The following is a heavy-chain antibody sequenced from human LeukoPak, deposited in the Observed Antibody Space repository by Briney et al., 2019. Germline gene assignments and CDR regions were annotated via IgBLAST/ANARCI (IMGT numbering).Heavy chain of an antibody. CDR3: ARGGPRFDP. V-gene: IGHV4-34*01. CDR1: GGSLSGYY. CDR2: INHSGST. Sequence: SETLSLTCAVCGGSLSGYYWSWIRQPPGKGLEWIGEINHSGSTNYNPSLKSRVTISVDTSKNQFSLKLSSVTAADTAVYYCARGGPRFDPWGQGTLVTVSS. J-gene: IGHJ5*02.